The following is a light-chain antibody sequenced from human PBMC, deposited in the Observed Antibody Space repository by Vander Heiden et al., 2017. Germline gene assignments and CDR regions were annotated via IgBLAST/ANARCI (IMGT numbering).Light chain of an antibody. Sequence: QSALTQPASVSGSPGQSITISCTGTSSEVGGDNYVYWYQQHAGKAPKLMIYEVSKRPSGVANRFSGAKYGNTASLTISGIQAEDEADYYCSSDKSSSNPDVFGTGTKVTVL. CDR3: SSDKSSSNPDV. V-gene: IGLV2-14*01. CDR2: EVS. J-gene: IGLJ1*01. CDR1: SSEVGGDNY.